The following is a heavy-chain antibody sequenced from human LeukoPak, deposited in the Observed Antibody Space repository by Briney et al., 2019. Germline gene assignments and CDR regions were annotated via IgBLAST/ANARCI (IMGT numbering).Heavy chain of an antibody. Sequence: SETLSLTCAVYGGSFSGYYWSWIRQPPGKGLEWIGEINHSGSTNYNPSLKSRVTISVDTSKNQFSLKLSSVTAADTAVYYCATTKGSVTYFDYWSQGTLVTVSS. J-gene: IGHJ4*02. CDR2: INHSGST. CDR1: GGSFSGYY. V-gene: IGHV4-34*01. D-gene: IGHD3-10*01. CDR3: ATTKGSVTYFDY.